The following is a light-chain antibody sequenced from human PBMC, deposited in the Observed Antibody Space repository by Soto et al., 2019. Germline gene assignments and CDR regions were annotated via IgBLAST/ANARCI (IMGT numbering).Light chain of an antibody. Sequence: QSALTQPASVSGSPGQSITISCTGTSSDVGSYNLVSWYQQHPGKAPKLMIYEVSKRPSGVSNRFSGSKSGNMASLTISRLQADDEAVYYCCSYAGSSNFEVCGGGTKLTVL. J-gene: IGLJ3*02. CDR2: EVS. V-gene: IGLV2-23*02. CDR1: SSDVGSYNL. CDR3: CSYAGSSNFEV.